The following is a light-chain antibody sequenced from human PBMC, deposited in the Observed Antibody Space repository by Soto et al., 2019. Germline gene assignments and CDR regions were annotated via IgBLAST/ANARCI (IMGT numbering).Light chain of an antibody. J-gene: IGKJ1*01. CDR1: QRVSSNY. CDR2: DTS. CDR3: QQYGTSPQT. Sequence: EIVLTQSPGTLSLSPGERATLSCSPCQRVSSNYLAWYQQKPGQAPGLLIYDTSTRASGVPDRFSGSGSGTEFTLTISRLEPEDFAVYYCQQYGTSPQTFGQGTKVDIK. V-gene: IGKV3-20*01.